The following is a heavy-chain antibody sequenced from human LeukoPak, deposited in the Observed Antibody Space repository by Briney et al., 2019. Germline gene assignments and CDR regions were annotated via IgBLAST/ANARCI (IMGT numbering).Heavy chain of an antibody. CDR1: RFTFRSYH. V-gene: IGHV3-23*01. CDR3: AKDGYSSSWFPYFDY. CDR2: ISGSGVTT. D-gene: IGHD6-13*01. J-gene: IGHJ4*02. Sequence: GGSLRLSCAASRFTFRSYHRSWVRQTPGKGLECGAAISGSGVTTYYADSVKGRFTISRDDSKNTLYLQMNSLRAEDTAVYYCAKDGYSSSWFPYFDYWGQGTLVTVSS.